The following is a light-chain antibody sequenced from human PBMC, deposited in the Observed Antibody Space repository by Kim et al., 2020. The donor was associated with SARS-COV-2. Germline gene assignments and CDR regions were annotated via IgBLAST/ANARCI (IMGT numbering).Light chain of an antibody. CDR2: DAS. CDR1: QSVSSY. Sequence: LSLSPGVRATLSCRASQSVSSYLAWYQQKPGQAPRLLIYDASNRATGIPARFSGSGSGTDFTLTISSLEPEDFAVYYCQQRSNWYTFGQGTKLEI. V-gene: IGKV3-11*01. CDR3: QQRSNWYT. J-gene: IGKJ2*01.